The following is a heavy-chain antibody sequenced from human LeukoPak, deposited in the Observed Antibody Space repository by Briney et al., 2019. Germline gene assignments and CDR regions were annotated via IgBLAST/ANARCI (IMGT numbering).Heavy chain of an antibody. J-gene: IGHJ4*02. Sequence: SETLSLTCTVSSGSISSDYWSWIRQPPGKGLEWIGYISYSGSANYNPSLKTRVTISIDKSKNQFSLKMASVTAADTAVYYCARTLRGQNYYGYLDYWGQGTLVTVSS. CDR2: ISYSGSA. CDR1: SGSISSDY. V-gene: IGHV4-59*01. D-gene: IGHD4-17*01. CDR3: ARTLRGQNYYGYLDY.